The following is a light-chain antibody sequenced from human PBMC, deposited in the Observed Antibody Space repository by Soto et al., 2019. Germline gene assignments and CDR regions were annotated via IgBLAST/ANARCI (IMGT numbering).Light chain of an antibody. CDR1: SSDVGNYLY. CDR3: CSYAGTYTWV. J-gene: IGLJ3*02. CDR2: DVT. V-gene: IGLV2-11*01. Sequence: QSVLTQPRSVSGSPGQSVTISCTGTSSDVGNYLYVSWYQHHPGKAPKLMIYDVTKRPSGVPDRFSGSKSGNTASLTISGLQAEDEADYYCCSYAGTYTWVFGGGTKLTVL.